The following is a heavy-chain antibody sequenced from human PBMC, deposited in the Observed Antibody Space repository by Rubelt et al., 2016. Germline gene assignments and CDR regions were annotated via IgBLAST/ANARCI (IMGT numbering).Heavy chain of an antibody. J-gene: IGHJ6*02. D-gene: IGHD2-15*01. CDR2: IIPIFGTA. V-gene: IGHV1-69*05. CDR3: ARDYWDCSGGSCYFTLMYGMDV. Sequence: GRGWMGGIIPIFGTANYAQKFQGRVTMTRDTSTSTVYMELSSLRSEDTAVYYCARDYWDCSGGSCYFTLMYGMDVWGQGTTVTVSS.